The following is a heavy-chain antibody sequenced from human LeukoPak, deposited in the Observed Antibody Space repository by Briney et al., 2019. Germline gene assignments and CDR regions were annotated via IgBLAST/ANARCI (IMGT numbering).Heavy chain of an antibody. J-gene: IGHJ6*03. D-gene: IGHD5/OR15-5a*01. CDR2: IYTSGST. V-gene: IGHV4-4*07. CDR3: ARDLRVYDKNYYYYMDV. Sequence: SETLSLTCAVSGASISSYYWSWLRQPAGKGLEWIGRIYTSGSTNYNPSLKRRVTISVDTSKNQFSLKLNSVTAADTAVYYCARDLRVYDKNYYYYMDVWGKGTTVTISS. CDR1: GASISSYY.